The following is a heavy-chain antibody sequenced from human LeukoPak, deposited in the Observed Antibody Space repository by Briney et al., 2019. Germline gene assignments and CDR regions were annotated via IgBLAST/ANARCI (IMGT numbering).Heavy chain of an antibody. V-gene: IGHV3-7*01. J-gene: IGHJ4*02. CDR1: GFTFSSYW. CDR3: ARDLYSYGANQDDY. D-gene: IGHD5-18*01. CDR2: IKQDGVDR. Sequence: GGSLRLSCATSGFTFSSYWMNWVRQAPGKGLEWVANIKQDGVDRYYVDSVKGRFTISRDNAKRSLYLQMNSLRAEDTAVYYCARDLYSYGANQDDYWGQGTLVTVSS.